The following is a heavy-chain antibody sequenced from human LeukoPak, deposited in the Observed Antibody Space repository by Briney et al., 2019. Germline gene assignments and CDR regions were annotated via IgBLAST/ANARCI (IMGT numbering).Heavy chain of an antibody. V-gene: IGHV3-74*01. Sequence: GGSLRLSCVASGFTFSTYWMHWVRQAPGKGLVWISRINRDWSGITYADSVKGRFTISRDNAKSILYLQMNSLRAEDTAVYYCANTGYNYEFDYWGQGTLVTVSS. CDR2: INRDWSGI. J-gene: IGHJ4*02. CDR1: GFTFSTYW. CDR3: ANTGYNYEFDY. D-gene: IGHD5-18*01.